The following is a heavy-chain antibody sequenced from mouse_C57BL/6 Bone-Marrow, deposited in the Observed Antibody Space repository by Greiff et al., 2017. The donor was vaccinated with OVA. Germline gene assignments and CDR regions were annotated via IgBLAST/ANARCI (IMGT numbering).Heavy chain of an antibody. V-gene: IGHV1-64*01. CDR2: IHPNSGST. CDR1: GYTFTSYW. J-gene: IGHJ3*01. Sequence: QVQLQQPGAELVKPGASVKLSCKASGYTFTSYWMHWVKQRPGQGLEWIGMIHPNSGSTNYNEKFKSKATLTVDKSSSTAYMQLSSLTSEDSAVYYWARGYDGHYGGFAYWGQGTLVTVSA. D-gene: IGHD2-3*01. CDR3: ARGYDGHYGGFAY.